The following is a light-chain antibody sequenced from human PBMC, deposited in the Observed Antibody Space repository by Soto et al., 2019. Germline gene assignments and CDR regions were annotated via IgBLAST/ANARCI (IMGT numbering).Light chain of an antibody. CDR2: AAS. J-gene: IGKJ1*01. CDR3: LQDHDDSWT. CDR1: RDIGSD. V-gene: IGKV1-6*01. Sequence: IQMTQSPYALCASMGDRIPITRRASRDIGSDLSWYQQKPGKAPTLLIYAASNLQSGVPSRFRGSRSGTEFTLTVSSLQPEDFATYYCLQDHDDSWTFGQGTKVDIK.